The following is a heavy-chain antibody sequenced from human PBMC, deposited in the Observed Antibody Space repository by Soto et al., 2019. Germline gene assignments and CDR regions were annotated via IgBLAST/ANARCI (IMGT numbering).Heavy chain of an antibody. CDR1: GFSLITSAVG. CDR2: IYWDDDK. V-gene: IGHV2-5*02. J-gene: IGHJ4*02. D-gene: IGHD4-17*01. CDR3: ARLDYGDYVLSFDY. Sequence: KESGPTLVKPTQTLTLTCTFSGFSLITSAVGVGWIRQPPGKALEWLALIYWDDDKRYSPSLKSRLTITKDTSKNQVVLTMTNMDPVDTATYYCARLDYGDYVLSFDYWGQGTLVTVSS.